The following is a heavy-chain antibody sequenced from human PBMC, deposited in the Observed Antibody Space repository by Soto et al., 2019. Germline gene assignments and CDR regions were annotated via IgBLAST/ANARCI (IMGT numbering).Heavy chain of an antibody. D-gene: IGHD3-22*01. V-gene: IGHV1-69*13. J-gene: IGHJ5*02. Sequence: SVKVSCKASGGTFSSYAISWVRQAPGQGLEWMGGIIPIFGTANYAQKFQGRVTITADESTSTAYMELSSLRSEDTAVYYCARGGYYDSSGYWSNWFDPWGQGTLVTVSS. CDR2: IIPIFGTA. CDR3: ARGGYYDSSGYWSNWFDP. CDR1: GGTFSSYA.